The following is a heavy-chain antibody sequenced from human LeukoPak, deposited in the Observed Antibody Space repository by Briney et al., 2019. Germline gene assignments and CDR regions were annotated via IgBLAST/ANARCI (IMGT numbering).Heavy chain of an antibody. D-gene: IGHD3-22*01. Sequence: ASVKVSCKASGYTFTGYYMHWVRPAPGQGLEWTGWINPNGGGTNYAQKFQGRVTMTRDTSISTAHMELSRLKSDDAAVYYCARDVDHYDSTGKGLVDFWGQGTMVTVSS. J-gene: IGHJ3*01. CDR1: GYTFTGYY. CDR2: INPNGGGT. CDR3: ARDVDHYDSTGKGLVDF. V-gene: IGHV1-2*02.